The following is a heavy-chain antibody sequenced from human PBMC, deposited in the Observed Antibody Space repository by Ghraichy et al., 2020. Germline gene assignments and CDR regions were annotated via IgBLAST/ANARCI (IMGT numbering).Heavy chain of an antibody. J-gene: IGHJ4*02. CDR2: IYFSGIT. D-gene: IGHD3-16*02. Sequence: LSLTFTVSGGSISSGGYYWSWIRQHPGKGLEWIGYIYFSGITYYNPSLKSPLIISLDTSKTQFSLKLPSVTAGDTAVYYCARSSVPSYSFEDWGQGTLVTVSS. CDR1: GGSISSGGYY. CDR3: ARSSVPSYSFED. V-gene: IGHV4-31*01.